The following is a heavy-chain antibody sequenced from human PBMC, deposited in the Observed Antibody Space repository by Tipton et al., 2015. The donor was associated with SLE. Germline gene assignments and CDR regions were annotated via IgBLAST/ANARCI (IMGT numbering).Heavy chain of an antibody. CDR2: ISTSSGYI. D-gene: IGHD1-26*01. Sequence: SLRLSCAASGFTFSTYTMNWVRQAPGKGLEWVSSISTSSGYIYYADSVKGRFTISRDNAKNSLYLQMNSLRAEDTAVYYCSKEGSYYLRLFDYWGQGTLVTVSS. CDR3: SKEGSYYLRLFDY. V-gene: IGHV3-21*01. J-gene: IGHJ4*02. CDR1: GFTFSTYT.